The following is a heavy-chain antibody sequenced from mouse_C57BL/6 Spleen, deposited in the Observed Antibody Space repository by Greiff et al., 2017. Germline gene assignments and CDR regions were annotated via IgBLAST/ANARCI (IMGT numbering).Heavy chain of an antibody. Sequence: QVQLKQSGAELVRPGTSVKMSCKASGYTFTNYWIGWAKQRPGHGLEWIGDIYPGGGYTNYNEKFKGKATLTADKSSSTAYMQFSSLTSEDSAIYYCASYYEYAFGYWGQGTTLTVSS. V-gene: IGHV1-63*01. CDR1: GYTFTNYW. CDR2: IYPGGGYT. J-gene: IGHJ2*01. D-gene: IGHD2-4*01. CDR3: ASYYEYAFGY.